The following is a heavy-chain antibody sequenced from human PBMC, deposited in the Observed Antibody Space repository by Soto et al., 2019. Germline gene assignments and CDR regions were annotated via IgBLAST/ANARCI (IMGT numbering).Heavy chain of an antibody. J-gene: IGHJ4*02. CDR1: GFTFSSYA. Sequence: EVQLLESGGGLVQPGGSLRLSCAASGFTFSSYAMTWVRQAPGKGLEWVSAISGSGGNTYYADSVKGRFTISRDNSQNLLYLQMNSLRAADTAVYYCAKFPNRFGRVTTGPLGYWGQGTLVTVSS. D-gene: IGHD4-17*01. V-gene: IGHV3-23*01. CDR2: ISGSGGNT. CDR3: AKFPNRFGRVTTGPLGY.